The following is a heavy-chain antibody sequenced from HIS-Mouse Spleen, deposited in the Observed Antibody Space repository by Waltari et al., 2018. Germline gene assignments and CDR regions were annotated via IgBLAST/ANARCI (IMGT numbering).Heavy chain of an antibody. CDR1: GGSISSSSYY. Sequence: QLQLQESGPGLVKPSETLSLTCTVSGGSISSSSYYWGWIRQPPGKGLEWIGSIYYSGSTYYKPSLKSRVTISVDTSKSQFSLKLSSVTAADTAVYYCAREIPYSSSWYDWYFDLWGRGTLVTVSS. D-gene: IGHD6-13*01. CDR2: IYYSGST. CDR3: AREIPYSSSWYDWYFDL. J-gene: IGHJ2*01. V-gene: IGHV4-39*07.